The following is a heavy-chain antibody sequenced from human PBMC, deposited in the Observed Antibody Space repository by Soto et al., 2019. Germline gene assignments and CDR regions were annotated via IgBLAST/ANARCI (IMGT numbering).Heavy chain of an antibody. CDR2: IYYSGST. CDR1: GGSISSGGYY. V-gene: IGHV4-31*03. CDR3: ARDRGHDILTAYYYGMDV. J-gene: IGHJ6*02. D-gene: IGHD3-9*01. Sequence: SETLSLTCTVSGGSISSGGYYWSWIRQHPGKGLEWIGYIYYSGSTYYNPSLRSRVTISVDTSKNQFSLKLSSVTAADTAVYYCARDRGHDILTAYYYGMDVWGQGTTVTVSS.